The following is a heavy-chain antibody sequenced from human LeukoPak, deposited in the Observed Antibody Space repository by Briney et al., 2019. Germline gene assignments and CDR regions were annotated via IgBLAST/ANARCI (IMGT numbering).Heavy chain of an antibody. CDR1: GFTFSSYA. CDR3: AKAPYDILTGYPD. Sequence: GGSLGLSCAASGFTFSSYAMSWVRQAPGKGLEWVSAISGSGGSTYYADSVKGRFTISRDNSKNTLYLQMNSLRAEDTAVYYCAKAPYDILTGYPDWGQGTLVTVSS. CDR2: ISGSGGST. D-gene: IGHD3-9*01. J-gene: IGHJ4*02. V-gene: IGHV3-23*01.